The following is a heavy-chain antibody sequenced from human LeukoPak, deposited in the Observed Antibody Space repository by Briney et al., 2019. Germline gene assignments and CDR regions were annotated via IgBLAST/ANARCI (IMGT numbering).Heavy chain of an antibody. Sequence: GGSLRLSCAASGFTVSSNYMSWVRQAPGKGLEWVSSISSSSIYIYYADSVKGRFTISRDNAKNSLYLEMNSLRAEDTAVYYCARADNYDILTGYSDYWGQGTLVTVSS. CDR2: ISSSSIYI. CDR1: GFTVSSNY. V-gene: IGHV3-21*01. D-gene: IGHD3-9*01. J-gene: IGHJ4*02. CDR3: ARADNYDILTGYSDY.